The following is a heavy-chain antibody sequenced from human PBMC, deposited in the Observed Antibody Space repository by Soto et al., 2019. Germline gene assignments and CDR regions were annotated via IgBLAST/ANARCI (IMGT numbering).Heavy chain of an antibody. CDR1: GFTFSSYW. D-gene: IGHD3-16*02. CDR3: ARVRIITFGGVIVIPEAAFDI. Sequence: GGSLRLSCAASGFTFSSYWMHWVRQAPGKGLVWVSRINSDGSSTSYADSVKGRFTISRDNAKNTLYLQMNSLRAEDTAVYYCARVRIITFGGVIVIPEAAFDIWGQGTMVTVSS. J-gene: IGHJ3*02. CDR2: INSDGSST. V-gene: IGHV3-74*01.